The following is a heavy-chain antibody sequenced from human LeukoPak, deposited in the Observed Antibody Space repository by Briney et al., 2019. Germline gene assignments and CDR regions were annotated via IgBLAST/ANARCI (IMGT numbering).Heavy chain of an antibody. CDR2: IIPIFGTA. Sequence: SVKVSCKASGGTFSSYAISWVRQAPGQGLEWMGGIIPIFGTANYAQKFQGRVTITADKSTSTAYMELSSLRSEDTAVYYCATDCSSISCYGFWGQGTLVTVSS. CDR1: GGTFSSYA. J-gene: IGHJ4*02. V-gene: IGHV1-69*06. CDR3: ATDCSSISCYGF. D-gene: IGHD2-2*01.